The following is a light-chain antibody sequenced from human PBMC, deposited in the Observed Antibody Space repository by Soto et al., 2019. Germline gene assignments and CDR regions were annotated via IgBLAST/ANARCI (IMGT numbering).Light chain of an antibody. CDR3: CSYATGTTLV. V-gene: IGLV2-23*01. Sequence: QSALTQPASVSGSPGQSITISCTGTSSDVGTYNLVSWYQQNPGKAPKLMIYEGSKRPSGVSNRFSGSKSGNTASLTISGLQAEDEADYSCCSYATGTTLVFGGGTKLTVL. CDR2: EGS. J-gene: IGLJ2*01. CDR1: SSDVGTYNL.